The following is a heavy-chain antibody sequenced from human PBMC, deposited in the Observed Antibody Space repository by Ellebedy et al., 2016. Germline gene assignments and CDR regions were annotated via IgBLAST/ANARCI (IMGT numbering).Heavy chain of an antibody. D-gene: IGHD4-11*01. V-gene: IGHV4-59*01. Sequence: SETLSLTCTVSGGSISSYYWSRIRQPPGKGLEWIGYIYYSGSTNYNPSLKSRVTISVDTSKNQFSLKLSSVTAADTAVYYCARETTLDYWGQGTLVTVSS. CDR3: ARETTLDY. J-gene: IGHJ4*02. CDR2: IYYSGST. CDR1: GGSISSYY.